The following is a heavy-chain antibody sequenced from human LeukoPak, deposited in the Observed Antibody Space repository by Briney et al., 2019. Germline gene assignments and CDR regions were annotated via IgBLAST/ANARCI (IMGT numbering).Heavy chain of an antibody. CDR3: ARGDWSYGALGDV. V-gene: IGHV1-2*02. CDR2: INPSSGGT. Sequence: ASVKVSCKASGYTFTAYYMHWVRQAPGQGLEWMGWINPSSGGTNYAQKFQGRVTMTRDTSISTAYMQLSSLRSDDTAVYYCARGDWSYGALGDVWGKGTTVTVST. J-gene: IGHJ6*04. D-gene: IGHD3-10*01. CDR1: GYTFTAYY.